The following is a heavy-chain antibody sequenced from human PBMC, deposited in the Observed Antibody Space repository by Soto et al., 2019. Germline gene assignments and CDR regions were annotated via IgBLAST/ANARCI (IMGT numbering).Heavy chain of an antibody. V-gene: IGHV1-69*13. CDR1: GGAFSSYA. D-gene: IGHD1-26*01. CDR3: ARGHRPLGASIRIKYYYYGMDV. J-gene: IGHJ6*02. Sequence: SVKVSCKASGGAFSSYAISWVRQAPGQGLEWMGGIIPIFGTANYAQKFQGRVTITADESTSTAYMELSSLRSEDTAVYYCARGHRPLGASIRIKYYYYGMDVWGQGTTVTVSS. CDR2: IIPIFGTA.